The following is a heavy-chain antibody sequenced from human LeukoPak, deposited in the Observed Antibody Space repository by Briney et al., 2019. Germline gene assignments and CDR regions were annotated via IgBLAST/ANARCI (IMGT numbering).Heavy chain of an antibody. V-gene: IGHV1-2*02. D-gene: IGHD1-26*01. CDR2: INPNSGGT. CDR1: GYTFTGYY. Sequence: ASVKVSCKASGYTFTGYYMHWVRQAPGQGLEWMGWINPNSGGTNYAQKFQDRVTMTRDTSISTAYMELSRLRSDDTAVYYCARVPRGSFCFDYWGQGTLVTVSS. J-gene: IGHJ4*02. CDR3: ARVPRGSFCFDY.